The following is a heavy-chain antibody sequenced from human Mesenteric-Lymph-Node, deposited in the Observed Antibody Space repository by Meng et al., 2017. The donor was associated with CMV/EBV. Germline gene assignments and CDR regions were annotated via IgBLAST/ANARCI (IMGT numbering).Heavy chain of an antibody. CDR2: INPNSGGT. CDR3: ALHWRGRGEFYFDV. J-gene: IGHJ4*02. Sequence: ASGFIFTGYYIHWVRQAPGQGLEWMGWINPNSGGTSYAQNFHDRVAMTRDTSISTAYMDLSSLRSNDTVVYYCALHWRGRGEFYFDVWGQGTLVTVSS. D-gene: IGHD3-16*01. CDR1: GFIFTGYY. V-gene: IGHV1-2*02.